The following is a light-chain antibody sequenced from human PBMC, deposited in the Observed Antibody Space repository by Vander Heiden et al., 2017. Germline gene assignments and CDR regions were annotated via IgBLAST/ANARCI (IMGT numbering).Light chain of an antibody. Sequence: IQMTQSPSSLSASVGDRVTITCRASQTVSRFITWFQLKPGKAPRLLLYGASTLQSGVPSRFSDSGSGTDFTLTIDSLEGDDFATYYCQQSDSTPYTFGQGTKLEI. CDR1: QTVSRF. J-gene: IGKJ2*01. CDR2: GAS. V-gene: IGKV1-39*01. CDR3: QQSDSTPYT.